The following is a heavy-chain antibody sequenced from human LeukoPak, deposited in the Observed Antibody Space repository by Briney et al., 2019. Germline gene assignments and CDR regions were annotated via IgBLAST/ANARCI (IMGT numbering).Heavy chain of an antibody. CDR3: ARLYCSGGSCYSRYYYGMDV. V-gene: IGHV4-59*12. CDR2: TYYSGST. CDR1: GGSISSYY. D-gene: IGHD2-15*01. Sequence: SETLSLTCTVSGGSISSYYWSWIRQPPGEGLEWIGYTYYSGSTNYNPSLKSRVTISVDTSKNQFSLKLSSVTAADTAVYYCARLYCSGGSCYSRYYYGMDVWGQGTTVTVSS. J-gene: IGHJ6*02.